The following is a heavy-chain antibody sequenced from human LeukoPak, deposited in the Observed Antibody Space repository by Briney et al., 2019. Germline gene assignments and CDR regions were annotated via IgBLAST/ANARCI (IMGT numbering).Heavy chain of an antibody. J-gene: IGHJ4*02. V-gene: IGHV4-59*12. CDR2: IHYSGST. CDR3: ASTQRNPPEYRY. D-gene: IGHD1-14*01. Sequence: SETLPLTCTVSGASLSSYYLNWFRLPPGKGLEWIGYIHYSGSTNYHSSLKSRVTISLDTSNNQFSLKLSSVTAADTAVYYCASTQRNPPEYRYWGQGTLVTVSS. CDR1: GASLSSYY.